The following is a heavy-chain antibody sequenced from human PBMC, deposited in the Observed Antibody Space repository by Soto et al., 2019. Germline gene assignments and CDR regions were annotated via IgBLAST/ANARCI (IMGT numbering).Heavy chain of an antibody. Sequence: EVQLVESGGGLVQPGGSLRLSCAASGFTFSSYWMHWVRQAPGKGLVWVSRINSDGSSTSYADSVKGRFTLSRDNAKNTLYLQMNSLRAEDTGVYYCAVAVAGPTAIGYWGQGTLVTVSS. V-gene: IGHV3-74*01. CDR2: INSDGSST. CDR1: GFTFSSYW. CDR3: AVAVAGPTAIGY. D-gene: IGHD6-19*01. J-gene: IGHJ4*02.